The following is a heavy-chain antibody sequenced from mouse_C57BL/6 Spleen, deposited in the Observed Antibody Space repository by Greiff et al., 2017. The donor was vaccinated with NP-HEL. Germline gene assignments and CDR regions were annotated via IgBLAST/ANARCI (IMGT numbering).Heavy chain of an antibody. CDR3: AREGNAYAMDY. V-gene: IGHV5-6*01. Sequence: EVHLVESGGDLVKPGGSLKLSCAASGFTFSSYGMSWVRQTPDKRLEWVATISSGGSYTYYPDSVKGRFTISRDNAKNTLYLQMSSLKSEDTAMYYCAREGNAYAMDYWGQGTSVTVSS. CDR2: ISSGGSYT. J-gene: IGHJ4*01. CDR1: GFTFSSYG.